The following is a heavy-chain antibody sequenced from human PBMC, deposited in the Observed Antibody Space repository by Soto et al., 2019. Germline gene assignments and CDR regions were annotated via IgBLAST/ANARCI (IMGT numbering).Heavy chain of an antibody. CDR3: AKEGPLGVVVPAAPGDY. Sequence: PGGSLRLSCAASGFTFSSYGMHWVRQAPGKGLEWVAVISYDGSNKYYADSVKGRFTISRDNSKNTLYLQMNSLRAEDTAVYYRAKEGPLGVVVPAAPGDYWGQGTLVTVSS. CDR2: ISYDGSNK. CDR1: GFTFSSYG. V-gene: IGHV3-30*18. D-gene: IGHD2-2*01. J-gene: IGHJ4*02.